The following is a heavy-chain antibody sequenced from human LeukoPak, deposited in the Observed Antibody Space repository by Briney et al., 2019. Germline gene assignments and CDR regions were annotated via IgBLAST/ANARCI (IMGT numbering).Heavy chain of an antibody. V-gene: IGHV3-11*01. CDR3: ARDTWNSHYYFDH. CDR1: GFNFNDYY. Sequence: GGSLRLSCAVSGFNFNDYYMAWIRQAPGKRLEWVSYISSRSRTIYYADSVKGRFTISRDNARSSLYLQMNSLRVEDTAVYYCARDTWNSHYYFDHWGQGILVTVSS. D-gene: IGHD2/OR15-2a*01. CDR2: ISSRSRTI. J-gene: IGHJ4*02.